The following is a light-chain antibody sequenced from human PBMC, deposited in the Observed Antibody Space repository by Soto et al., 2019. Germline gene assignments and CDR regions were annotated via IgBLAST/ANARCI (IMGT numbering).Light chain of an antibody. V-gene: IGKV3-20*01. CDR3: QQYDNWPWT. CDR2: GAS. CDR1: QNVSSNL. Sequence: NVFAQSPGNLSFSPGERGTPSCTASQNVSSNLLVWYQQHPGQAPRLLTYGASSRATGIPDRFSGSGSGTDFTLTISSLQSEDFAVYYCQQYDNWPWTFGQGTKVDI. J-gene: IGKJ1*01.